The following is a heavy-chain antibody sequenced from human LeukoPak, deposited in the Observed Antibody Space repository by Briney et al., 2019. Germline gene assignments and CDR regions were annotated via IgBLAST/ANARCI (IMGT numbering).Heavy chain of an antibody. D-gene: IGHD3-10*01. CDR2: IIPLFGTT. V-gene: IGHV1-69*05. CDR1: GGTFINYD. CDR3: ASHYYGSGHKADYYFYYYMDV. Sequence: SVKVSCKASGGTFINYDFSWARQAPGQGLEWMGGIIPLFGTTNYAQKFQGRLTITTDKSTGTAYMNLSSLISEDTAVYYCASHYYGSGHKADYYFYYYMDVGGTGTAVTVSS. J-gene: IGHJ6*03.